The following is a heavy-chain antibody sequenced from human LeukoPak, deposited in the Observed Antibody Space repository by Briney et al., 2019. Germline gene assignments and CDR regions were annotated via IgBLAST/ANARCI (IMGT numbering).Heavy chain of an antibody. CDR1: GFTLSDYY. CDR2: ISSSGSTI. J-gene: IGHJ4*02. CDR3: ARVGIAAAVEYFDY. Sequence: GGSLRLSCAASGFTLSDYYMSWIRQAPGKGLEWVSYISSSGSTIYYADSVKGRFTISRDNAKNSLYLQMNSLRAEDTAVYYCARVGIAAAVEYFDYWGQGALVTVSS. V-gene: IGHV3-11*01. D-gene: IGHD6-13*01.